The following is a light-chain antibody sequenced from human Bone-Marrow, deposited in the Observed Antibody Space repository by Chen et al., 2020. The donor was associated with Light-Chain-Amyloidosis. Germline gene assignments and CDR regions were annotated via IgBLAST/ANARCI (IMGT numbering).Light chain of an antibody. CDR2: DDS. CDR1: NIGSTS. J-gene: IGLJ3*02. V-gene: IGLV3-21*02. Sequence: SYVLTQPSSVSVAPGQTATIACGGNNIGSTSVHWYQQTPGQAPLLVVYDDSDRPSGIPERLSGSTSGNTATLTSGRVEAGDEADCYCQVWDRSSDRPVFGGGTKLTVL. CDR3: QVWDRSSDRPV.